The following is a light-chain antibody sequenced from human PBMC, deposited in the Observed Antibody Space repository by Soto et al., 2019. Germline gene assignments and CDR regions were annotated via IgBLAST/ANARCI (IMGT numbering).Light chain of an antibody. Sequence: EIVLTQSPGTLSLSPGERATLSCRASQSVSSNYLAWYQQKPGQAPRLLIYGGSARATGIPARFSGSGSGTDFTLTISSLEPEDFAVYYCQQRSNWPRTFGQGTKVDIK. CDR1: QSVSSNY. V-gene: IGKV3D-20*02. CDR2: GGS. J-gene: IGKJ1*01. CDR3: QQRSNWPRT.